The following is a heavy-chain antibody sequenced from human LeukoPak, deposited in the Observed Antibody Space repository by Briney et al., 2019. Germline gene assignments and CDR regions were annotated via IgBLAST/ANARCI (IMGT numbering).Heavy chain of an antibody. CDR1: GGSFSGYY. V-gene: IGHV4-34*01. CDR3: ASCIAARPSESRY. J-gene: IGHJ4*02. CDR2: INHSGST. D-gene: IGHD6-6*01. Sequence: SETLSLTCAVYGGSFSGYYWSWIRQPPGKGLEWIGKINHSGSTNYNPSLKSRVTISVDTSKNQFSLKLSSVTAADTAVYYCASCIAARPSESRYWGQGTLVTVSS.